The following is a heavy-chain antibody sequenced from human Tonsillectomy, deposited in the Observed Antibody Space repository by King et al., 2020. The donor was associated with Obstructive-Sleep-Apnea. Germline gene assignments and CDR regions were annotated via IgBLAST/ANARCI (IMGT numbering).Heavy chain of an antibody. CDR1: GFTFSSYA. J-gene: IGHJ4*02. V-gene: IGHV3-30-3*01. CDR3: ARDVQGEQG. CDR2: ITYDGASK. Sequence: VQLVESGGGVVQPGRSLRLSCAASGFTFSSYAMHWVRQAPGKGLEWVAVITYDGASKYYADSVKGRFTISRDNSKNTLYLQMSSLRVADTAVFYCARDVQGEQGWGQGTLVTVSS. D-gene: IGHD3-16*01.